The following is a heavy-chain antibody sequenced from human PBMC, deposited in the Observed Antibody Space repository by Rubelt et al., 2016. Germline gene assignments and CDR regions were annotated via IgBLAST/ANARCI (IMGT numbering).Heavy chain of an antibody. CDR3: ARKTFSYFDY. CDR1: GYSFSSYW. V-gene: IGHV5-51*03. CDR2: IYPGDSDT. J-gene: IGHJ4*02. Sequence: NTGESLKISCKGSGYSFSSYWIAWVRQMPGKGLEWMGIIYPGDSDTRYSPSFQGQVTFLADKSISTAYLQWSSLKASDTAMYYCARKTFSYFDYWGQGTLVTVSS.